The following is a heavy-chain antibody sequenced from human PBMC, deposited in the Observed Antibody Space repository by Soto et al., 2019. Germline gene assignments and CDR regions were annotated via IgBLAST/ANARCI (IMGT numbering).Heavy chain of an antibody. D-gene: IGHD5-12*01. CDR3: ARGSGGATATLDYYFFYMDV. J-gene: IGHJ6*03. CDR1: GDSFNDYY. V-gene: IGHV1-2*04. Sequence: QVQLVQSGAEVRKPGASVTVSCRSSGDSFNDYYIHWVRQAPGQGFEWMGWINPNGGVTKYAQKFQGWVSMTRETSIRTVYMQLSRLRSDDTAVYYCARGSGGATATLDYYFFYMDVWGTGTAVTVSS. CDR2: INPNGGVT.